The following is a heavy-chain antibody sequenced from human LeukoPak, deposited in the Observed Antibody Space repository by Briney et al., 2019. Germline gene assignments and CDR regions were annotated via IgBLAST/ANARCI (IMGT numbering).Heavy chain of an antibody. V-gene: IGHV3-7*01. CDR2: IKKDGSEK. CDR3: ARDLSGVTGYTYGRGIDY. Sequence: GGSLRLSCAAPGFTFSSYWMSWVRQAPGEGLEWVANIKKDGSEKYYVDSVKGRFTISRDNAKTSLYLQMNSLRAEDTAVYYCARDLSGVTGYTYGRGIDYWGQGTLVTVSS. J-gene: IGHJ4*02. CDR1: GFTFSSYW. D-gene: IGHD5-18*01.